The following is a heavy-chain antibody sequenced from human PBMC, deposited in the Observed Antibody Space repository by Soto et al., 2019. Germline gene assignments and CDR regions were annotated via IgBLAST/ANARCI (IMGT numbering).Heavy chain of an antibody. CDR2: IIPILGIA. D-gene: IGHD1-1*01. J-gene: IGHJ4*02. V-gene: IGHV1-69*02. Sequence: QVQLVQSGAEVKKPGSSVKVSCKASGGTFSSYTISWVRQAPGQGLEWMGRIIPILGIANYAQKFQGGVTITADTSTSSAYFELISPSSEDRTVYYCVRQSGTGYWGQGTLVTVSP. CDR1: GGTFSSYT. CDR3: VRQSGTGY.